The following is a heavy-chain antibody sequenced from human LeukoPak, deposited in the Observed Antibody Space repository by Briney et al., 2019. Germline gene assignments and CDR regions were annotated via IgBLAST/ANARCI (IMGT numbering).Heavy chain of an antibody. J-gene: IGHJ4*02. CDR1: GGSISSNNW. Sequence: PSETLSLTCAVSGGSISSNNWWSWVRPPPEKGLEWIGEIFHSGGTNYNPSLKSRVTISVDKPKNQFSLKLSSVTAADTAVYYCARDPGGGLWFGEPLSWGQGTLVTVSS. D-gene: IGHD3-10*01. CDR3: ARDPGGGLWFGEPLS. V-gene: IGHV4-4*02. CDR2: IFHSGGT.